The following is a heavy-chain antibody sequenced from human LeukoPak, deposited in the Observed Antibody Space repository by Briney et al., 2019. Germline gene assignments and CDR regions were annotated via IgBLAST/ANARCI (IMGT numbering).Heavy chain of an antibody. J-gene: IGHJ4*02. CDR3: ARDGYSFGHDFDY. CDR1: GFTFSSYW. V-gene: IGHV3-74*01. CDR2: IKGDGSST. Sequence: GGSLRLSCAPSGFTFSSYWMHWVRHTPGKGLVWVSRIKGDGSSTSYADSVKGRFTISRDNAKNTLYLQMNSLRAEDTAVYYCARDGYSFGHDFDYWGQGTLVTVSS. D-gene: IGHD5-18*01.